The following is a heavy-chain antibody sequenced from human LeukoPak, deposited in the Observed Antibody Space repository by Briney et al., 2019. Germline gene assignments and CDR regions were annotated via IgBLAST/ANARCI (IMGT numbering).Heavy chain of an antibody. CDR3: ARNGCGGSCLVS. J-gene: IGHJ4*02. Sequence: GGSLRLSCAASGFTFSSRWMSWLRQAPGRGLEWVANIKADGSEKYYVDSVEGRFTVSRDNAKNSLYLQMNSLRAEDTAVYYCARNGCGGSCLVSCGQGTLVTVSS. V-gene: IGHV3-7*02. CDR1: GFTFSSRW. D-gene: IGHD2-15*01. CDR2: IKADGSEK.